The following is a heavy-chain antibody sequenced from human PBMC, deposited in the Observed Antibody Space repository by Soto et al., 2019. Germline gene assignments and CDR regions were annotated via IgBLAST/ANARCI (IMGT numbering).Heavy chain of an antibody. CDR2: MYNTGST. CDR3: ARDLWGYCGTDCYPLDV. CDR1: GGSISSYY. D-gene: IGHD2-21*02. Sequence: SETLSLTCTVSGGSISSYYWSWIRQPPGKGLEWIGYMYNTGSTIYNPSLKSRVAISVDTSKNQFSLKLNSVTAADTAVYYCARDLWGYCGTDCYPLDVWGQGTTVT. J-gene: IGHJ6*02. V-gene: IGHV4-59*01.